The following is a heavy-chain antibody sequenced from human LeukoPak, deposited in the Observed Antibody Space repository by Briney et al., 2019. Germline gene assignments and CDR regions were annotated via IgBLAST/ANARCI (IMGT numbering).Heavy chain of an antibody. V-gene: IGHV3-11*06. Sequence: GGSLRLSCAASGFTFSDYYMSWIRQAPGKGLEWVSYISSSSSYTNYADSVKGRFTISRDNAKNSLYLQMNSLRAEDTAVYYCVRDCITLGLSGGFDLWGRGILVTVSS. CDR3: VRDCITLGLSGGFDL. J-gene: IGHJ2*01. D-gene: IGHD3-10*01. CDR1: GFTFSDYY. CDR2: ISSSSSYT.